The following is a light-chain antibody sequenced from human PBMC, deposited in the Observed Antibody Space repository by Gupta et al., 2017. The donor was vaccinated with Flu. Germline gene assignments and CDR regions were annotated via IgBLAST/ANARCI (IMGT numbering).Light chain of an antibody. CDR2: DVT. CDR1: SNDVGGYDR. V-gene: IGLV2-11*01. CDR3: SSHAGRVTWV. J-gene: IGLJ1*01. Sequence: QSAPTQPRSVSGSPGQSVTISCTGTSNDVGGYDRVSWYKQRPGKAPKLILYDVTERPSGVPDRFSGSKSGNTASLTISVLQADDEADYYCSSHAGRVTWVFGTGTTVTVL.